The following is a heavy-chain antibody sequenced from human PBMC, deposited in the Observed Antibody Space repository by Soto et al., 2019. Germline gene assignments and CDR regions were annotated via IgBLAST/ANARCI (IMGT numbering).Heavy chain of an antibody. J-gene: IGHJ6*02. CDR3: AKVAGSNYYYYYGMDV. Sequence: QVQLVESGGGVVQPGRSLRLSCAASGFTFSSYGMHWVRQAPGKGLEWVAVISYDGSNKYYADSVKGRFTISRDNSKNTLYLQMNSLRAEATAVYYCAKVAGSNYYYYYGMDVWGQGTTVTVSS. CDR2: ISYDGSNK. V-gene: IGHV3-30*18. CDR1: GFTFSSYG. D-gene: IGHD1-26*01.